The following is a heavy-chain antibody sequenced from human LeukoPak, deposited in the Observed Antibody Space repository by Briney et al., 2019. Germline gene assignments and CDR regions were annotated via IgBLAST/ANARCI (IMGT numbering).Heavy chain of an antibody. Sequence: SETLSLTCTVYDDSYRNYYWTWIHQPPGKGLEWIGEINHFGRTNYSPSLKSRLTMSVGASRNQFSLTLTSVTAADTAVYYCARGVQRAALVPPYYFDFWGQGTLVTVSS. CDR2: INHFGRT. V-gene: IGHV4-34*01. CDR3: ARGVQRAALVPPYYFDF. J-gene: IGHJ4*02. CDR1: DDSYRNYY. D-gene: IGHD5-18*01.